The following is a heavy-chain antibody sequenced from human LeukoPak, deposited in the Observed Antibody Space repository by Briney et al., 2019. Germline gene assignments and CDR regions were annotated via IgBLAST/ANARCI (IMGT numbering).Heavy chain of an antibody. D-gene: IGHD6-13*01. Sequence: SETLPLTCTVSGVSISSYYWTWIRQPPGEVLEWIGYIDYRGSTNYNPSLKSRVTISLDTSKNQFSLKLSSVTAADTAVYYCARALQPGVYAFDLWGQGTMVTVSS. CDR2: IDYRGST. CDR1: GVSISSYY. J-gene: IGHJ3*01. V-gene: IGHV4-59*01. CDR3: ARALQPGVYAFDL.